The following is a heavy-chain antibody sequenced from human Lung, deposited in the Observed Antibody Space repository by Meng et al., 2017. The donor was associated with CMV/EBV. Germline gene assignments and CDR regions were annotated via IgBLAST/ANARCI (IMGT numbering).Heavy chain of an antibody. CDR1: GGSISSSSYY. CDR3: ARDTRRYGDFFDY. Sequence: LRRQESGPGLVKPSGTLSLPCTVSGGSISSSSYYWGWIRQPPGKGLEWIGSIYYSGSTYYNPSLKSRVTISVDTSKNQFSLKLSSVTAADTAVYYCARDTRRYGDFFDYWGQGTLVTVPS. CDR2: IYYSGST. J-gene: IGHJ4*02. V-gene: IGHV4-39*07. D-gene: IGHD4-17*01.